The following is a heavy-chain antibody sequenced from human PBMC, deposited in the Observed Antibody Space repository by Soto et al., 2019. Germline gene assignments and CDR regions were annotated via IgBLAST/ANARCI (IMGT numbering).Heavy chain of an antibody. CDR3: ARWVDIPSSYDF. J-gene: IGHJ4*02. Sequence: QAHLVQSGAEVKKPGSSVKVSCKASGDTFRRYAVSWVRQAPGQGLEWVGGIMPSLGAPNYAQNLQGRVTITAYESTSSVYMEMSSLRSEDTAVYYCARWVDIPSSYDFWGQGILVTVSS. V-gene: IGHV1-69*01. CDR2: IMPSLGAP. D-gene: IGHD2-2*03. CDR1: GDTFRRYA.